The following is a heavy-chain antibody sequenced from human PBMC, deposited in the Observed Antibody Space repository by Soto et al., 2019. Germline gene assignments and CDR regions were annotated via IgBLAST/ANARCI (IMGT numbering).Heavy chain of an antibody. V-gene: IGHV4-34*01. CDR2: INHSGST. D-gene: IGHD2-21*01. J-gene: IGHJ3*02. CDR3: ARDVAYCGGDCHPGYAFDI. Sequence: SETLSLTCAVYGGSFSGYYWSWIRQPPGKGLEWIGEINHSGSTNYNPSLKSLVTISVDTSKNPFSLKLSSVTAADTAVYYCARDVAYCGGDCHPGYAFDIWGQGTMVTVSS. CDR1: GGSFSGYY.